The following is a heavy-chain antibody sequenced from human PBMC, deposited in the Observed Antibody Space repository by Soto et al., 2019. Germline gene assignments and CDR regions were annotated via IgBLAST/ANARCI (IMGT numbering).Heavy chain of an antibody. CDR3: ARPGEGLSPGDY. CDR1: GGSMTSTSYY. J-gene: IGHJ4*02. Sequence: QLQLQESGPGLVKPSETLSLTCTVSGGSMTSTSYYWGWIRQPPGKGLEWIGSIYYSANTYYNPSPKSRVTISMDTSKNQCSLKLRSVTAADTAVYYCARPGEGLSPGDYWGQGTLVTVSS. D-gene: IGHD3-16*01. V-gene: IGHV4-39*01. CDR2: IYYSANT.